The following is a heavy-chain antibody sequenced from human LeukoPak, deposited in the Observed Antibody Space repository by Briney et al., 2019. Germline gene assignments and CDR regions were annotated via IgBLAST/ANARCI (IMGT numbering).Heavy chain of an antibody. CDR3: ARAWAYYDFWSGYYYFDY. V-gene: IGHV3-7*01. CDR1: GFTFGSYW. D-gene: IGHD3-3*01. J-gene: IGHJ4*02. Sequence: GGSLRLSCAASGFTFGSYWMSWVRQAPGKGLEWVANIKQDGSEKYYVDSVKGRFTISRDNAKNSLYLQMNSLRAEDTAVYYCARAWAYYDFWSGYYYFDYWGQGTLVTVSS. CDR2: IKQDGSEK.